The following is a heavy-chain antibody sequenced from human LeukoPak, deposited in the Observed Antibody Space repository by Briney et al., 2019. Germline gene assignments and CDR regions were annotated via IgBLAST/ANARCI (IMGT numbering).Heavy chain of an antibody. J-gene: IGHJ4*02. CDR1: GFTFSDYW. CDR2: IQQDGSEK. CDR3: ARDRGFSYGIDF. D-gene: IGHD5-18*01. V-gene: IGHV3-7*04. Sequence: GGSLRLSCAASGFTFSDYWMSWVRQAPGKGLEWVANIQQDGSEKYYVDSVKGRFTISRDNAKKPLFLQVSSLRGEDTAVYYCARDRGFSYGIDFWGQGTLVTVSS.